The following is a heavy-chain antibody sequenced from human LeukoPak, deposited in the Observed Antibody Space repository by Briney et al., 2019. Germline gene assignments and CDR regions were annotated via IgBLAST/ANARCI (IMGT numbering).Heavy chain of an antibody. CDR1: GGSFSDYY. V-gene: IGHV4-34*01. D-gene: IGHD3-10*01. J-gene: IGHJ4*02. Sequence: PSETLSLTCAVYGGSFSDYYWSWVRQPPGKGLEWLGEINRSGSTTYNPSLKSRVTISIDTSKNQFSLKLTSVTAADTAVYYCASVRQVRGVTVFDYWGQGTLVTVSS. CDR2: INRSGST. CDR3: ASVRQVRGVTVFDY.